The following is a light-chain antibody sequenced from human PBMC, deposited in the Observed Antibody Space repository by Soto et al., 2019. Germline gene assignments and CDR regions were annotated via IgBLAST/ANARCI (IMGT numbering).Light chain of an antibody. Sequence: QLTQSPSSLSASVGDRVIITCRASQSVSRSLNWYQQKPGQPPKLLLYAASTLHSGVPSRFSGRWFWTEFTLTISSLQPEDFATYYCQQNAITPPWTFGQGTKVDIK. CDR3: QQNAITPPWT. V-gene: IGKV1-39*01. CDR2: AAS. CDR1: QSVSRS. J-gene: IGKJ1*01.